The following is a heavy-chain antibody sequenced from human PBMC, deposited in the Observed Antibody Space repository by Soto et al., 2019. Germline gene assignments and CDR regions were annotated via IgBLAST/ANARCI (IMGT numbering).Heavy chain of an antibody. CDR2: ISGSGGST. D-gene: IGHD6-6*01. V-gene: IGHV3-23*01. J-gene: IGHJ4*02. Sequence: GGSLRLSCAASGFTFSSYAMSWVRQAPGKGLEWVSAISGSGGSTYYADSVKGRFTISRDNSKNTLYLQMNSLRAEDTAVYYCAKAARIAARQIHIFDYWGQGTLVTVSS. CDR3: AKAARIAARQIHIFDY. CDR1: GFTFSSYA.